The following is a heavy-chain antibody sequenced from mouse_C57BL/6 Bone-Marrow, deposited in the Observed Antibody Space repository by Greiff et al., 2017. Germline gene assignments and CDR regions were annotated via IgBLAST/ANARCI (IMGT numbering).Heavy chain of an antibody. CDR3: TTSDSSGYYAMDY. D-gene: IGHD3-2*02. Sequence: VQLQQSGAELVRPGASVKLSCTASGFNIKDDYMNWVKQRPEQGLEWIGWIDPENGDTAYASKFQGKATITADTSSNTAYLQLSSLTSEDTAVYYCTTSDSSGYYAMDYWGQGTSVTVSS. CDR1: GFNIKDDY. J-gene: IGHJ4*01. CDR2: IDPENGDT. V-gene: IGHV14-4*01.